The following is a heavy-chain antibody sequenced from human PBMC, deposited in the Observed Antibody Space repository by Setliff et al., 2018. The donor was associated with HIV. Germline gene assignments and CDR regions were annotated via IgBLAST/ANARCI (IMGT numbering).Heavy chain of an antibody. CDR3: ATLDAQGKNFLGF. D-gene: IGHD1-1*01. J-gene: IGHJ4*02. Sequence: NPSETLSLTCNVSGDSIDRYYWSWIRQPPGKGLEWIGYIYASGSTHYNPSLRSRVTISVDTSKAQFSLNLSSVTAADTAKYYCATLDAQGKNFLGFWGQGTLVTVSS. CDR1: GDSIDRYY. CDR2: IYASGST. V-gene: IGHV4-4*09.